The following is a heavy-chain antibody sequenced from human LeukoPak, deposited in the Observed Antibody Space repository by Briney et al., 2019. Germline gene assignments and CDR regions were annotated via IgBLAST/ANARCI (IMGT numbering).Heavy chain of an antibody. V-gene: IGHV1-69*05. CDR3: ARAELRFLEWLPTAWFDP. D-gene: IGHD3-3*01. CDR1: GGTFSSYA. CDR2: IIPIFGTA. J-gene: IGHJ5*02. Sequence: SVKVSCKAFGGTFSSYAISWVRQAPGQGLEWMGGIIPIFGTANYAQKFQGRVTITTDESTSTAYMELSSLRSEDTAVYYCARAELRFLEWLPTAWFDPWGQGTLVTVSS.